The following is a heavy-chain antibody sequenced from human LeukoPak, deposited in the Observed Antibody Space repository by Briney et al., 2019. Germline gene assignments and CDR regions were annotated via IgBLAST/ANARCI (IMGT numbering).Heavy chain of an antibody. V-gene: IGHV3-30*02. D-gene: IGHD3-16*01. CDR2: IGHDGAKI. CDR1: GFTVSSNY. J-gene: IGHJ4*02. Sequence: GGSLRLSCAASGFTVSSNYMSWVRQAPGKGLEWVAFIGHDGAKIYYADSVQGRFTISRDNSKNTLYLEMNSLSGEDTALYYCAKDHVTWGNRYFDHWGQGTLGTVSS. CDR3: AKDHVTWGNRYFDH.